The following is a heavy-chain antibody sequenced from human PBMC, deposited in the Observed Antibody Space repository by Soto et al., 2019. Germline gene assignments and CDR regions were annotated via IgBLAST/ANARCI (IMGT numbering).Heavy chain of an antibody. J-gene: IGHJ6*02. CDR3: AKASATGKSDGMDV. CDR2: ISSGSNT. D-gene: IGHD7-27*01. CDR1: GFPFSSYA. Sequence: EVQLLESGGGLVQPGGSLRLSCVASGFPFSSYAMSWVRQTPGRGLECVSSISSGSNTYYTDSVRGRFTISRDNSKNSLYLQMGSLRADATALYYCAKASATGKSDGMDVWGQGTTVSVSS. V-gene: IGHV3-23*01.